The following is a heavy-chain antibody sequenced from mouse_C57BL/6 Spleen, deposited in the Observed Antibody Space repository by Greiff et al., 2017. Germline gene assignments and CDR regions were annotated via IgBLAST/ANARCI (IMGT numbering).Heavy chain of an antibody. CDR3: VRPYDYDGFAY. CDR1: GFSFNTYA. Sequence: EVNVVESGGGLVQPKGSLKLSCAASGFSFNTYAMNWVRQAPGKGLEWVARIRSKSNNYATYYADSVKARFTISRDDSESMLYLQMNNLKTEDTAMYYCVRPYDYDGFAYWGQGTLVTVSA. V-gene: IGHV10-1*01. CDR2: IRSKSNNYAT. J-gene: IGHJ3*01. D-gene: IGHD2-4*01.